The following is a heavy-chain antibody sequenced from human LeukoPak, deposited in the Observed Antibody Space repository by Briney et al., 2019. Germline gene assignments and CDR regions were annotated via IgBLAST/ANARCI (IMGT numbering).Heavy chain of an antibody. Sequence: SETLSLTCTVSGDSISKSNYYLGWIRQPPGKDLECIGTIYYSGRTYYNPSLTSRVTLSVDTSKNQFSLKLNSVTAADTAVYYCARILYSSNIDYWGQGTLVTVSS. D-gene: IGHD6-19*01. CDR1: GDSISKSNYY. J-gene: IGHJ4*02. V-gene: IGHV4-39*07. CDR2: IYYSGRT. CDR3: ARILYSSNIDY.